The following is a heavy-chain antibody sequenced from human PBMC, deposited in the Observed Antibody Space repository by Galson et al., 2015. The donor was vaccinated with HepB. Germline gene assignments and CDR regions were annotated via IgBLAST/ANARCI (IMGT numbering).Heavy chain of an antibody. Sequence: SVKVSCKASGYTFSSYAVHWVRQAPGQRLEWMGWVNGGNGNTKYSEEFQGSVTMTRDTSASTAYMELSSLRSEDTAVYYCALRYYDVLTGYTDYFEHWGQGTLVTVSS. CDR1: GYTFSSYA. CDR3: ALRYYDVLTGYTDYFEH. CDR2: VNGGNGNT. V-gene: IGHV1-3*03. J-gene: IGHJ1*01. D-gene: IGHD3-9*01.